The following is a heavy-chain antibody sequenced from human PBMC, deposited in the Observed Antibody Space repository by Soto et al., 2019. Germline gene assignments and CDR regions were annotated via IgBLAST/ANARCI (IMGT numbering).Heavy chain of an antibody. Sequence: GGSLRLSCAPSGFIFSNSGMPWVRQAPGKGLEWVAIIAYDGTNTYYADSVTGRFTIPRDNSKHPMYRQMNSVRAADTAVNFCAKVHGTLVDDTSSEALDYWGKGTLVTSPQ. CDR2: IAYDGTNT. V-gene: IGHV3-30*18. D-gene: IGHD3-22*01. J-gene: IGHJ4*02. CDR3: AKVHGTLVDDTSSEALDY. CDR1: GFIFSNSG.